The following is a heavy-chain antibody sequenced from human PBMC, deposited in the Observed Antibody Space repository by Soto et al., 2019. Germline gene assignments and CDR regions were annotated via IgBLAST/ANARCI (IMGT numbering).Heavy chain of an antibody. CDR2: ISGSGGST. V-gene: IGHV3-23*01. CDR3: AKDRRVDGTAGYAAFDI. CDR1: GFTFSSYA. D-gene: IGHD3-9*01. Sequence: GGSLRLSCAASGFTFSSYAMSWVRQAPGKGLEWVSAISGSGGSTYYADSVKGRFTISRDNSKNTLYLQMNSLRAEDTAVYYCAKDRRVDGTAGYAAFDIWGQGTMVTVSS. J-gene: IGHJ3*02.